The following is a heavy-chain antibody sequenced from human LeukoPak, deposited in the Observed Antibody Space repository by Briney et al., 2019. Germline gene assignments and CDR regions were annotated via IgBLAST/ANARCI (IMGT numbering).Heavy chain of an antibody. V-gene: IGHV3-30-3*01. D-gene: IGHD5-24*01. CDR1: GFIFNSYA. CDR3: AKGESITSAWFES. Sequence: GGSLRLSCAASGFIFNSYAMHWVRQAPGKGLEWVAFISYDGNIKYYADSVRGRFTISRDNSKNTLYLQINSLRGEDTAMYYCAKGESITSAWFESWGQGTLVTVSS. CDR2: ISYDGNIK. J-gene: IGHJ5*01.